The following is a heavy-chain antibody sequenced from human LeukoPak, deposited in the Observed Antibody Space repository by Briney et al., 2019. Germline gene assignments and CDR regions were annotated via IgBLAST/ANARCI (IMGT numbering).Heavy chain of an antibody. J-gene: IGHJ6*03. Sequence: SETLSLTCTASGGSISSYYWSWIRQPPGKGLEWIGYIYYSGSTNYNPSLKSRVTISVDTSKNQFSLKLSSVTAADTAVYYCARGGSFNYYYYYMDVWGKGTTVTVSS. CDR2: IYYSGST. V-gene: IGHV4-59*01. D-gene: IGHD3-16*01. CDR3: ARGGSFNYYYYYMDV. CDR1: GGSISSYY.